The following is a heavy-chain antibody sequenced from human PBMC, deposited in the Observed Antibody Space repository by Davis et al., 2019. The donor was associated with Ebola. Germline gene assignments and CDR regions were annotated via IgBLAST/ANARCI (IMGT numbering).Heavy chain of an antibody. CDR3: ARLDEGVAAAGYYYGMGV. CDR2: IDPSDSYT. J-gene: IGHJ6*02. V-gene: IGHV5-10-1*01. D-gene: IGHD6-13*01. CDR1: GYSFTSYW. Sequence: GGSLRLSCKGSGYSFTSYWISWVRQMPGKGLEWMGRIDPSDSYTNYSPSFQGHVTISADKSISPAYLQWSSLKASDTAMYYCARLDEGVAAAGYYYGMGVWRQGTTVTVSS.